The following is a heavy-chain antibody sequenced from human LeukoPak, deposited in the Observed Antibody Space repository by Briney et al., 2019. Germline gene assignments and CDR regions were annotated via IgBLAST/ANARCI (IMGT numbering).Heavy chain of an antibody. Sequence: GASVKVSCKASGYTFSSYVLSWVRQAPGQGLEWMGGIIPIFATANYAQKFQGRVTITTDESTSTAYMELSSLRSDDTAVYYCARAGPSLYRKWFDPWGQGTLVTVSS. J-gene: IGHJ5*02. V-gene: IGHV1-69*05. CDR2: IIPIFATA. CDR3: ARAGPSLYRKWFDP. CDR1: GYTFSSYV. D-gene: IGHD1-14*01.